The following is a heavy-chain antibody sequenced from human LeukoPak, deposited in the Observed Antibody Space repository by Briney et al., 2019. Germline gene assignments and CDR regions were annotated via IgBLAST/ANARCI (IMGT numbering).Heavy chain of an antibody. V-gene: IGHV4-61*05. CDR1: GASINTTSIY. CDR3: ARGISWSDRYFDY. D-gene: IGHD1-1*01. J-gene: IGHJ4*02. CDR2: ISYSGST. Sequence: SETLSLTCTVSGASINTTSIYWGWIRQPPGKGLEWLGYISYSGSTDYKPSLRSRIIMSIDTSKNQISLKVNFVTAADTAVYYCARGISWSDRYFDYWGQGTLVTVSS.